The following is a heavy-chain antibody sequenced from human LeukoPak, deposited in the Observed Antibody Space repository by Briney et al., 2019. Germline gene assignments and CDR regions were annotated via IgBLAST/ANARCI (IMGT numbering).Heavy chain of an antibody. CDR3: AKAFGSGWTGDAFDI. CDR1: GFTFSSYW. J-gene: IGHJ3*02. V-gene: IGHV3-30*18. Sequence: GGSLRLSCAASGFTFSSYWMSWVRQAPGKGLEWVAVISYDGSNKYYADSVKGRFTISRDNSKNTLYLQMNSLRAEDTAVYYCAKAFGSGWTGDAFDIWGQGTMVTVSS. CDR2: ISYDGSNK. D-gene: IGHD6-19*01.